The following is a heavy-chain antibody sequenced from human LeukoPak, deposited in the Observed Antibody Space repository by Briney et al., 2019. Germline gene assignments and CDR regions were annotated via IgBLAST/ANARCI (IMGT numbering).Heavy chain of an antibody. CDR3: AREPSMVRGVDIDY. J-gene: IGHJ4*02. CDR2: IIPILGIA. CDR1: GGTFSSYA. Sequence: SVKVSCKASGGTFSSYAISWVRQAPGQGLEWMGRIIPILGIANYAQKFQGRVTITADKSTSTAYMELSSLRSEDTAVYYCAREPSMVRGVDIDYRGQGTLVTVSS. D-gene: IGHD3-10*01. V-gene: IGHV1-69*04.